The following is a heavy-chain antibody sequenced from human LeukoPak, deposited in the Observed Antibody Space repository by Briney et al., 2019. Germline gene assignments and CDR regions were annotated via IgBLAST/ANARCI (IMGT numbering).Heavy chain of an antibody. CDR1: GFTFSSYG. J-gene: IGHJ4*02. CDR2: ISGSGGSI. CDR3: AKAPVTTCSGAYCYPFDY. V-gene: IGHV3-23*01. D-gene: IGHD2-21*01. Sequence: GGTLRLSCAASGFTFSSYGMSWVRQAPGKGLEWVSSISGSGGSIYYADSVKGRFTISRDSSKNTLYLQMNRLRAEDAAVYYCAKAPVTTCSGAYCYPFDYWGQGTLVTVSS.